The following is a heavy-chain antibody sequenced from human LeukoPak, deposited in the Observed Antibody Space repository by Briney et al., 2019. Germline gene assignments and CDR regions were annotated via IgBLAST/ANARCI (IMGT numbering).Heavy chain of an antibody. V-gene: IGHV4-4*07. Sequence: PSETLSLTCTVSGGSINSYYWNWIRQPAGKALEWIGRIYSSGSTNFNPSFKSRVTMSVDTSKNQFSLKLSSVIAADTAVYYCARDGAAGVGATRFDYWGQGTLVAVSS. D-gene: IGHD1-26*01. CDR2: IYSSGST. CDR1: GGSINSYY. J-gene: IGHJ4*02. CDR3: ARDGAAGVGATRFDY.